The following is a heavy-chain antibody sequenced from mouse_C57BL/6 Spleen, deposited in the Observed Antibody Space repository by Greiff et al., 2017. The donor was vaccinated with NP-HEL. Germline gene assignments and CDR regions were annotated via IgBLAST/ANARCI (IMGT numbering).Heavy chain of an antibody. J-gene: IGHJ4*01. D-gene: IGHD1-1*02. Sequence: QVQLQQPGAELVKPGASVKMSCKASGYTFTSYWITWVKQRPGQGLEWIGDIYPGSGSTNYNEKFKSKATLTVDTSSSTAYMQLSSLTSEDSAVYYCARKGGGNGAMDYWGQGTSVTVSS. CDR1: GYTFTSYW. CDR3: ARKGGGNGAMDY. CDR2: IYPGSGST. V-gene: IGHV1-55*01.